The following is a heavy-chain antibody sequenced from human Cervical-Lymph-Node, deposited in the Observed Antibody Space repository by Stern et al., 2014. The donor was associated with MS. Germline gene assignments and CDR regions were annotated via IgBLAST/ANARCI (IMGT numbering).Heavy chain of an antibody. D-gene: IGHD5-24*01. J-gene: IGHJ4*02. V-gene: IGHV3-33*01. CDR3: ARGHIPYAYNYLFDY. CDR2: AWYDGSTA. CDR1: GFTFSSYG. Sequence: VHLVESGGGVVQPGTSLRLSCAASGFTFSSYGMHWVRQAPGKGLEWGAIAWYDGSTAYYTNSVKGRFTISRDNSKNTLSLQMNSLTAEDTAVYYCARGHIPYAYNYLFDYWGQGTLVTVSS.